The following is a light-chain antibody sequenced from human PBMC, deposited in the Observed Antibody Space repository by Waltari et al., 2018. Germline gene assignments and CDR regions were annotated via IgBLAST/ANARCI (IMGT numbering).Light chain of an antibody. V-gene: IGLV2-11*01. J-gene: IGLJ3*02. CDR3: CSYAGSYTWV. CDR1: ISDVWGYNY. Sequence: QSALTQPRSVSGSPGQSVTISCTGTISDVWGYNYLSWYQQHPGKAPKLVIYDVSKRPSGVPDRFSGSKSGNTASLTISGLQAEDEADYYCCSYAGSYTWVFGGGTKLTVL. CDR2: DVS.